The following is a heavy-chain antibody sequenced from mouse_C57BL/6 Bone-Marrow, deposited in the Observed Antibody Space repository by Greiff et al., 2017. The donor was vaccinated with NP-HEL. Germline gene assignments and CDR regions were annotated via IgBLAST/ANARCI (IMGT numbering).Heavy chain of an antibody. CDR3: APLGLYWYFDV. CDR1: GYAFSSSW. V-gene: IGHV1-82*01. J-gene: IGHJ1*03. CDR2: IYPGDGDT. Sequence: VKLMESGPELVKPGASVKISCKASGYAFSSSWMNWVKQRPGKGLEWIGRIYPGDGDTNYNGKFKGKATLTADKSSSTAYMQLSSLSSEDSAVXFCAPLGLYWYFDVWGTGTTVTVSS. D-gene: IGHD4-1*01.